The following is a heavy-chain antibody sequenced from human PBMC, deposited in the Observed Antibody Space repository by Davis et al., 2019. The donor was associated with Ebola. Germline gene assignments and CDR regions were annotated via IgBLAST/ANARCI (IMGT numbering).Heavy chain of an antibody. J-gene: IGHJ4*02. Sequence: SVKVSCKASGGTFSSYAISWVRQAPGQGLEWMGGIIPIFGTSNYAQKFQGRVTITADKSTSTAYMELSSLRSEDTAVYYCARAGYYYDSSGYGFDYWGQGTLVTVSS. CDR1: GGTFSSYA. V-gene: IGHV1-69*06. CDR3: ARAGYYYDSSGYGFDY. CDR2: IIPIFGTS. D-gene: IGHD3-22*01.